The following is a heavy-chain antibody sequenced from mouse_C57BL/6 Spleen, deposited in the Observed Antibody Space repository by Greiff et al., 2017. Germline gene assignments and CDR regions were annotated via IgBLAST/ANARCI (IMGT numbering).Heavy chain of an antibody. CDR2: SFPGSGST. D-gene: IGHD2-4*01. CDR3: AILDYDYAAY. CDR1: GYTFTSHW. J-gene: IGHJ3*01. V-gene: IGHV1-56*01. Sequence: VQLQQSGPELVRPGASVKISCKAPGYTFTSHWMQWVRQRPGQGLEWIGESFPGSGSTYYNEQLKGKATLTVATSSSTAYMQLSSLTSEDSAVYFCAILDYDYAAYWGQGTLVTVSA.